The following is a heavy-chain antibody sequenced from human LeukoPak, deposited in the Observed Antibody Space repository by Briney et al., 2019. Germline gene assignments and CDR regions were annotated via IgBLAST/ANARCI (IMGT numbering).Heavy chain of an antibody. CDR2: IYTSGST. V-gene: IGHV4-61*02. CDR3: ARDLGYGDPRRDY. Sequence: SETLSLTCTVSGGSISSGSYYWSWIRQPAGKGLEWIGRIYTSGSTNYNPSLKSRVTISVDTSKNQFSLKLSSVTAADTAVYYCARDLGYGDPRRDYWGQGTLVTVSS. D-gene: IGHD4-17*01. J-gene: IGHJ4*02. CDR1: GGSISSGSYY.